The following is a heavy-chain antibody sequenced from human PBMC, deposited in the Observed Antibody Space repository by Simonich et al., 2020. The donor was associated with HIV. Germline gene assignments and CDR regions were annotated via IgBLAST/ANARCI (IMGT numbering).Heavy chain of an antibody. Sequence: QVQLQESGPGLVKPSETLSLTCSVSRGSISRYHWSWIRQPPGKGLEWIGYIFDNGHTNYNPSLKGRVTISVDTSKNQFSLKLNSVTSVDTAVYYCARAPDYGANVYFDYWGQGTLVTVSS. J-gene: IGHJ4*02. V-gene: IGHV4-59*01. CDR1: RGSISRYH. CDR3: ARAPDYGANVYFDY. CDR2: IFDNGHT. D-gene: IGHD4-17*01.